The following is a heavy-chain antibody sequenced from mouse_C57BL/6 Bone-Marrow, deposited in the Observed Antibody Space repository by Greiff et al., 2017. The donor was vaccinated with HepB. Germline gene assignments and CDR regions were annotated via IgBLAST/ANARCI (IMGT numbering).Heavy chain of an antibody. CDR1: GFTFSNYW. D-gene: IGHD3-2*02. J-gene: IGHJ4*01. CDR2: IRLKSDNYAT. CDR3: TRQLRHMDY. V-gene: IGHV6-3*01. Sequence: EVKLEESGGGLVQPGGSMKLSCVASGFTFSNYWMNWVRQSPEKGLEWVAQIRLKSDNYATHYAESVKGRFTISRDDSKSSVYLQMNNLRAEDTGIYYCTRQLRHMDYWGQGTSVTVSS.